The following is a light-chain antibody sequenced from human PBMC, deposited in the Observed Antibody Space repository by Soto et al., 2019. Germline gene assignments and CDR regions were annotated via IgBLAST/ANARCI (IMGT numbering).Light chain of an antibody. CDR2: GNS. Sequence: QSVLTQSPSVSGAPGQRITISCTGSSSNIGAGFDVAWYQQLPGAAPKLLIYGNSNRPSGVPDRFSGSKSGTSASLAITGLQAEDEADNYCQSYDSSMTGSGVFGTGTKVTVL. V-gene: IGLV1-40*01. CDR3: QSYDSSMTGSGV. CDR1: SSNIGAGFD. J-gene: IGLJ1*01.